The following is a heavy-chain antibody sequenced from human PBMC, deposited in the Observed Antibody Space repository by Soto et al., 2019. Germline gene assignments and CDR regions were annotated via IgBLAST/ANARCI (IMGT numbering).Heavy chain of an antibody. CDR2: IIPIFGTA. J-gene: IGHJ5*02. Sequence: SVKVSCKASGGTFSSYAISWVRQAPGQGLEWMGGIIPIFGTANYAQKFQGRVTITADESTSTAYMELSSLRSEATAVYYCARDRGRLDGSGPPNWFDPWGQGTLVTVSS. CDR1: GGTFSSYA. CDR3: ARDRGRLDGSGPPNWFDP. V-gene: IGHV1-69*13. D-gene: IGHD3-10*01.